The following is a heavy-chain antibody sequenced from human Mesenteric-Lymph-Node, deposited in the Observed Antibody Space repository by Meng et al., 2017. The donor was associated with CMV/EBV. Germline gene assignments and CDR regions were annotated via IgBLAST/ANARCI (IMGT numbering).Heavy chain of an antibody. D-gene: IGHD3-22*01. Sequence: SETLSLTCTVSGGSISSYYWSWIRQPPGKGLEWIGTIYHSGSSYYNPSLKSRVTISVDTSKNQFSLRLSSVTAADTAVYYCARGGVYYYDSSDYWGQGTLVTVSS. J-gene: IGHJ4*02. CDR3: ARGGVYYYDSSDY. V-gene: IGHV4-59*08. CDR2: IYHSGSS. CDR1: GGSISSYY.